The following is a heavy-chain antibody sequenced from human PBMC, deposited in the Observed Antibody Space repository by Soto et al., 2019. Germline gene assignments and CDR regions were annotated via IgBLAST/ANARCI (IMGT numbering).Heavy chain of an antibody. CDR2: ISPYTGNT. J-gene: IGHJ6*01. V-gene: IGHV1-18*01. CDR1: GYIFVNYG. Sequence: QVQLVQSGDEVKKPGASVKVSCKASGYIFVNYGIAWVRQAPGQGLEWMGWISPYTGNTHSATKVQGRLPMTTDTCTSTAYMDRGSLTSDDTAVYYCVMVDNYVTPTPQDVWGQGTTVTVYS. CDR3: VMVDNYVTPTPQDV. D-gene: IGHD3-16*01.